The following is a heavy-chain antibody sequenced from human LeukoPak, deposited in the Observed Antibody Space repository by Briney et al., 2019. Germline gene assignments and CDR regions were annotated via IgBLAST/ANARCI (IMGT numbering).Heavy chain of an antibody. J-gene: IGHJ4*02. D-gene: IGHD3-22*01. Sequence: GGSLRLSCAASGFSFRNYTMNWVRQAPGKGLDWVSSITSSSSFVYYADSVKGRFTISRDDAKNSLYLQMNSLRAEDTAVYYCARVYYDSSGYYYGYFDYWGQGTLATVSS. V-gene: IGHV3-21*01. CDR3: ARVYYDSSGYYYGYFDY. CDR1: GFSFRNYT. CDR2: ITSSSSFV.